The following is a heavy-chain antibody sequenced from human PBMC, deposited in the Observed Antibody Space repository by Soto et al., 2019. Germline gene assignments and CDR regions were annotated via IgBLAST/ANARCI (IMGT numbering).Heavy chain of an antibody. CDR2: INHSGST. CDR1: GGSIGGDD. D-gene: IGHD5-12*01. V-gene: IGHV4-34*01. Sequence: PSETLCLTCSVSGGSIGGDDGSWIRQPPGKGLEWIGEINHSGSTNYNPSLKSRVTISVDTSKNQFSLKLSSVTAADTAVYYCARSEDYDSLYLGWMPPHNYYYMDVWGRGTTVTVSS. CDR3: ARSEDYDSLYLGWMPPHNYYYMDV. J-gene: IGHJ6*03.